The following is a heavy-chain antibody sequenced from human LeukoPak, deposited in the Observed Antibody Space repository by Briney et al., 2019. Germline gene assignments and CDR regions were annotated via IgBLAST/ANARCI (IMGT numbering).Heavy chain of an antibody. J-gene: IGHJ6*02. CDR1: GFTFSSYG. CDR2: ISYDGSNK. D-gene: IGHD3-10*01. V-gene: IGHV3-30*03. CDR3: ARDQWGVATITGMDV. Sequence: GGSLRLSCAASGFTFSSYGMHWVRQAPGKGLEWVAVISYDGSNKYYADSVKGRFTISRDNSKNTLYLQMNSLRAEDTAVYYCARDQWGVATITGMDVWGQGTTVTVSS.